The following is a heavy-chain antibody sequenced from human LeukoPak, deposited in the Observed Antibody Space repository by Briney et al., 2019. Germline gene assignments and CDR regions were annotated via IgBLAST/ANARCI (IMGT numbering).Heavy chain of an antibody. CDR2: ISYSGTT. CDR3: ARSRLRLFDY. Sequence: SETLSLTCTVSGGSISSSNYFWGWVRQPPGKGLEWIGTISYSGTTHDNPSLKSRVIISVDTSKKQFSLRLSSVTAADTAVYYCARSRLRLFDYWGQGTLVTVSS. J-gene: IGHJ4*02. D-gene: IGHD3-16*01. CDR1: GGSISSSNYF. V-gene: IGHV4-39*07.